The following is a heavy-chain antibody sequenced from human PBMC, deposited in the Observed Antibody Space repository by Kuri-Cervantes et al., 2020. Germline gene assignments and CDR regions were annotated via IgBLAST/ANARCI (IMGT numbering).Heavy chain of an antibody. CDR2: FDPVDGET. Sequence: ASVKVSCKVSGYTLTELSMHWVRQAPGKGLEWMGGFDPVDGETIYAQKFQGRVTMTEDTSTDTAYMELSSLRSEDTAVYYCATLYSSGAGVDYWGQGTLVTVSS. J-gene: IGHJ4*02. CDR1: GYTLTELS. V-gene: IGHV1-24*01. CDR3: ATLYSSGAGVDY. D-gene: IGHD6-19*01.